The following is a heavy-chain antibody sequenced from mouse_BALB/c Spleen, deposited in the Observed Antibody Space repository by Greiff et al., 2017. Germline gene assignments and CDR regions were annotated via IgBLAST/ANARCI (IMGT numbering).Heavy chain of an antibody. CDR3: ARRDGSDYFDY. V-gene: IGHV14-3*02. CDR2: IDPANGNT. Sequence: EVQLQQSGAELVKPGASVKLSCTASGFNIKDTYMHWVKQRPEQGLEWIGRIDPANGNTKYDPKFQGKATITADTSSNTAYLQLSSLTSEDTAVYYCARRDGSDYFDYWGQGTTLTVSS. J-gene: IGHJ2*01. CDR1: GFNIKDTY. D-gene: IGHD3-2*01.